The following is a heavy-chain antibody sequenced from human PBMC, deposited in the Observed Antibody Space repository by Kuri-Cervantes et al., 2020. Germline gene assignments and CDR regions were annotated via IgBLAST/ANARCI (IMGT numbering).Heavy chain of an antibody. V-gene: IGHV3-13*01. D-gene: IGHD3-10*01. J-gene: IGHJ6*02. CDR1: GFAFSLYD. Sequence: GGSLRLSCAGTGFAFSLYDMHWVRQTAGKGLEWVSAIGSDGDTYYLDSVEGRFTISRDNAKNSLYLQMNSLRAEDTAVYYCARDYDPMILWFGESYYYYGMDVWGQGTTVTVSS. CDR3: ARDYDPMILWFGESYYYYGMDV. CDR2: IGSDGDT.